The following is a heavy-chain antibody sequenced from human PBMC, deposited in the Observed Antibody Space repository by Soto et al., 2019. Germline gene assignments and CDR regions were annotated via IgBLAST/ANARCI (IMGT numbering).Heavy chain of an antibody. Sequence: QVQLVESGGGVVQPGRSLRLSCAASGFTFSSYGMHWVRQAPGKGLEWVAVIWYDGSNKYYADSVKGRFTISRDNSKNTLYRHKNSLRAEDTAVYYCAGEPGGEYCYSFWFYGMDVWGQGTTVTVSS. V-gene: IGHV3-33*01. CDR1: GFTFSSYG. CDR3: AGEPGGEYCYSFWFYGMDV. J-gene: IGHJ6*02. D-gene: IGHD2-21*01. CDR2: IWYDGSNK.